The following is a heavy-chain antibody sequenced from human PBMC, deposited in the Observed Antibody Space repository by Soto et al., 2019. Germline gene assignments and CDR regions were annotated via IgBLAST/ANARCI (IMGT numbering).Heavy chain of an antibody. V-gene: IGHV4-34*01. D-gene: IGHD2-8*01. CDR1: GGSFSGYY. CDR2: INHSGST. CDR3: ARSRIVLMVYATRGYFDY. J-gene: IGHJ4*02. Sequence: PSETLSLTCAVYGGSFSGYYWSWIRQPPGKGLEWIGEINHSGSTNYNPSLKSRVTISVDTSKNQFSLKLSSVTAADTAVYYCARSRIVLMVYATRGYFDYWGQGTLGTVSS.